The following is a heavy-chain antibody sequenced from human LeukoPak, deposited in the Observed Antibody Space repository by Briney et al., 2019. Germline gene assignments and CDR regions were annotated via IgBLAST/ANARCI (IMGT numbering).Heavy chain of an antibody. J-gene: IGHJ4*02. CDR2: IYPGDSDS. V-gene: IGHV5-51*01. CDR3: ARFGRSSWRPFDY. D-gene: IGHD6-13*01. Sequence: GESLQISCKGSGYNFTSYWIGWVRPMPGKGLEWMGIIYPGDSDSRLSPSLQGQVTISADKSISTAYLQWNSLKASDTAMYYCARFGRSSWRPFDYWGQGTLVTVSS. CDR1: GYNFTSYW.